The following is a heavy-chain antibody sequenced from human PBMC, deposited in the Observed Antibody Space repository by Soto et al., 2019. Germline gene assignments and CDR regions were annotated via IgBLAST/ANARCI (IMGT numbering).Heavy chain of an antibody. CDR1: GFTFDDYA. D-gene: IGHD6-6*01. CDR2: ISWNGGNI. V-gene: IGHV3-9*01. J-gene: IGHJ4*02. Sequence: GGSLRLSCAASGFTFDDYAMHWVRQAPGKGLEWVSGISWNGGNIGYADSVKGRFTISRDNAKNPLFLQMNSLRADDTALYFCAKDIYSSSSGQDYWGQGTPVTVSS. CDR3: AKDIYSSSSGQDY.